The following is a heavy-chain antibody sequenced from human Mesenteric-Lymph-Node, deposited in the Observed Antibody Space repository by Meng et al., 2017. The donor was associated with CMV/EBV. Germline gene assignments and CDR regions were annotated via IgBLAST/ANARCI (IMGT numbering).Heavy chain of an antibody. CDR2: ISRSSSYK. D-gene: IGHD3-10*01. Sequence: ESLKISCAASGFSFNSYSMNWVRQAPGKGLEWVSSISRSSSYKYYADSVKGRFTISRDNSKNTLYLQMNSLRAEDTAVYYCASGVVRGVIITKELYYYGMDVWGQGTTVTVSS. CDR3: ASGVVRGVIITKELYYYGMDV. J-gene: IGHJ6*02. CDR1: GFSFNSYS. V-gene: IGHV3-21*01.